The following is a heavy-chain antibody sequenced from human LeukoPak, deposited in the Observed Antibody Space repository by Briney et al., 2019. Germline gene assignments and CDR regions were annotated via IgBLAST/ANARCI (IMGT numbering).Heavy chain of an antibody. CDR3: ARGSPIPHEYGDTFDY. V-gene: IGHV4-34*01. J-gene: IGHJ4*02. Sequence: KPSETLSLTCAVYGGSFSGYYWSWIRQPPGKGLEWIGEIYNSGRTNYNPSPKRRATISVDTSTHQLSLKLRSATAADTAVYDCARGSPIPHEYGDTFDYWGQGTLVTVSS. CDR2: IYNSGRT. D-gene: IGHD4-17*01. CDR1: GGSFSGYY.